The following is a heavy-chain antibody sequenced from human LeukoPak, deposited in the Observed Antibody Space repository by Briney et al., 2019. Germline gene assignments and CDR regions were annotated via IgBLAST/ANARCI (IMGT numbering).Heavy chain of an antibody. D-gene: IGHD2-15*01. CDR1: GYTFTSYG. CDR2: ISAYNGNT. Sequence: ASVTVSCKASGYTFTSYGISWVRQAPGQGLEWVGWISAYNGNTNYAQKLQGRVTMTTDTATSTAYMELRSLRSDDTAVYYCAAEGYCSGGSCYSAEYFQHWGQGTLVTVSS. CDR3: AAEGYCSGGSCYSAEYFQH. J-gene: IGHJ1*01. V-gene: IGHV1-18*01.